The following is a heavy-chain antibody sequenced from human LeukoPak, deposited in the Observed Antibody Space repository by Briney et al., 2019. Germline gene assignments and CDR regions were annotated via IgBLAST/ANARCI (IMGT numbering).Heavy chain of an antibody. V-gene: IGHV4-59*11. D-gene: IGHD3-3*01. Sequence: SETLSLACTVSGGSISSHYWSWIRQPPGKGLEWIGYIYYSGSTNYNPSLKSRVTISVDTSKNQFSLKLSSVTAADTAVYYCAARWAFGVTPSWFDPWGQGTLVTVSS. CDR1: GGSISSHY. CDR2: IYYSGST. CDR3: AARWAFGVTPSWFDP. J-gene: IGHJ5*02.